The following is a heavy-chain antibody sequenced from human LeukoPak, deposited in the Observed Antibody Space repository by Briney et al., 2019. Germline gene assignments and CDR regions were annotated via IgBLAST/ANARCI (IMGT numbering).Heavy chain of an antibody. D-gene: IGHD1-26*01. J-gene: IGHJ4*02. CDR2: IYYSGST. Sequence: SETLSLTCTVSGGSSSSSNYYWGWIRQPPGEGLEWIGYIYYSGSTYYNPSLKSRVTMSVDTSKNQFSLKLSSVTAADTAVYYCARYYSGSYGFDYWGQGTLVTVSS. CDR1: GGSSSSSNYY. V-gene: IGHV4-39*01. CDR3: ARYYSGSYGFDY.